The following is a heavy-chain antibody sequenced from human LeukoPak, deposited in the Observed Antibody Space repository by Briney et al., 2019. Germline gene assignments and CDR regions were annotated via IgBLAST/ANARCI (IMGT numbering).Heavy chain of an antibody. CDR3: ARDSRIAAAGLDY. CDR1: GGSISSSSYY. D-gene: IGHD6-13*01. J-gene: IGHJ4*02. Sequence: SETLSLTCTVSGGSISSSSYYWGWIRQPPGKGLEWIGSIYYSGSTYYNPSLKSRVTISVDTSKNQFSLKLSSVTAADTAVYYCARDSRIAAAGLDYWGQGTLVTVSS. CDR2: IYYSGST. V-gene: IGHV4-39*07.